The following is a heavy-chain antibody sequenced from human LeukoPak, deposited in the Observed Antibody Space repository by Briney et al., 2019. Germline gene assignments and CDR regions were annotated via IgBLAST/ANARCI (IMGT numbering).Heavy chain of an antibody. CDR3: ARTYSSGYLDY. D-gene: IGHD3-22*01. J-gene: IGHJ4*02. V-gene: IGHV4-4*07. Sequence: PSETLSLTCTVSGGSISSYYWSWIRQPAGKGLGWIGRIYTSGSTNYNPSLKSRVTMSVDTSKNQFSLKLSSVTAADTAVYYCARTYSSGYLDYWGQGTLVTVSS. CDR2: IYTSGST. CDR1: GGSISSYY.